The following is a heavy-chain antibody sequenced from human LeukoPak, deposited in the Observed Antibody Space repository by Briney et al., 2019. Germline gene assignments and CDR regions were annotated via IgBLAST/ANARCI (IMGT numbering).Heavy chain of an antibody. Sequence: ASVKVSCKASGGTFSSYAISWVRQAPGQGLEWMGGIIPIFGTANYAQKFQGRVTITADESTSTAYMELSSLRSEDTAVYYCAPSQYYDSSGYYYWQAFDIWGQGTMVTVSS. CDR3: APSQYYDSSGYYYWQAFDI. D-gene: IGHD3-22*01. CDR1: GGTFSSYA. V-gene: IGHV1-69*01. J-gene: IGHJ3*02. CDR2: IIPIFGTA.